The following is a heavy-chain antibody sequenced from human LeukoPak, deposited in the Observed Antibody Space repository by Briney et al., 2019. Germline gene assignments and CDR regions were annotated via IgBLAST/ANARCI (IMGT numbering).Heavy chain of an antibody. D-gene: IGHD5-18*01. CDR2: IYPGDSDT. V-gene: IGHV5-51*01. Sequence: GESLKLSCKGSGYSFTSYWIGWVRQMPGKGLEWMGIIYPGDSDTRYSPSFQGQVTISADKSISTAYLQWSSLKASDTAMYYCARPSGYSYGQSGFDYWGQGTLVTVSS. CDR3: ARPSGYSYGQSGFDY. J-gene: IGHJ4*02. CDR1: GYSFTSYW.